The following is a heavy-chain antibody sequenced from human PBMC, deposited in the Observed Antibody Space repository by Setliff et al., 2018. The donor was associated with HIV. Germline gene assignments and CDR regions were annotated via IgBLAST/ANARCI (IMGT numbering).Heavy chain of an antibody. D-gene: IGHD6-19*01. J-gene: IGHJ5*02. CDR2: IHTTGST. CDR1: GDSISSGSYY. Sequence: KPSETLSLTCSVSGDSISSGSYYWSWIRLPAGKGLEWIGQIHTTGSTNYNPSLKSRVTISMDTSKNQFSLNLNSVTATDTAVYYCARDGYSSGWYIYSFDPWGQGTLVTVSS. CDR3: ARDGYSSGWYIYSFDP. V-gene: IGHV4-61*09.